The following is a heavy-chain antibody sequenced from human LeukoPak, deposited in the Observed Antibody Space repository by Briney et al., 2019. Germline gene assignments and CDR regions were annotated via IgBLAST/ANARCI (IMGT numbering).Heavy chain of an antibody. Sequence: GGALRLSCAGSGFTFSSYGMHWGGQAPGKGLEGGAVIWYDGSNKYYAASVKGPFTLSRDNSKNTLYLHMNSLRAEDTAVYYCARESAGEQWLVPVGWSYYYGMDVWGQGTTVTVSS. CDR1: GFTFSSYG. J-gene: IGHJ6*02. D-gene: IGHD6-19*01. CDR3: ARESAGEQWLVPVGWSYYYGMDV. V-gene: IGHV3-33*01. CDR2: IWYDGSNK.